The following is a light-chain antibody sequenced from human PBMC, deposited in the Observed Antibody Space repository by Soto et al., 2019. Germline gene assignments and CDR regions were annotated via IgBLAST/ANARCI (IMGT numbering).Light chain of an antibody. CDR2: DAS. V-gene: IGKV1-13*02. CDR1: QGFSSA. Sequence: IQLTQSPLSLSASVGDRVTITCRASQGFSSALAWYQQKPGKPPKLLIYDASALESGVPSRFSGGGSGTEFTLTITSLQPEDFATYYCQQFYSYPLTFGGGTKVEI. J-gene: IGKJ4*01. CDR3: QQFYSYPLT.